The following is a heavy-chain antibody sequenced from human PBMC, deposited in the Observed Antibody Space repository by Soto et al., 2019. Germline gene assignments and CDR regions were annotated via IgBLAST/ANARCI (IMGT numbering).Heavy chain of an antibody. V-gene: IGHV1-69*01. CDR1: GGTFNNHA. CDR3: GRGKMREMATILRDKWFDP. J-gene: IGHJ5*02. D-gene: IGHD5-12*01. Sequence: QVQLVQSGAEVKKPGSSVKVSCKASGGTFNNHAINWVRQAPGQGLEWMGGIIPIFGTSNYAQKVQGRVTVSAAELTRTASLELRRLRSEDPAVFFCGRGKMREMATILRDKWFDPWGQGTLVTVSS. CDR2: IIPIFGTS.